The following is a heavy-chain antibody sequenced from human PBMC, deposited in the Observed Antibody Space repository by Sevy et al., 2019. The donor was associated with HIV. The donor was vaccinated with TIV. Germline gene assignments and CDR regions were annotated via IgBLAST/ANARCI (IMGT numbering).Heavy chain of an antibody. V-gene: IGHV3-21*01. CDR3: ARDLISGSYGGWFDP. D-gene: IGHD1-26*01. CDR2: ISSSSYM. CDR1: GFTFSSYS. J-gene: IGHJ5*02. Sequence: GGSLRLSCAASGFTFSSYSMNWVRQAPGKGLEWVSSISSSSYMYYADSVKGRFTISRDNAKNSLYLQMNSLRVEDTAVYYCARDLISGSYGGWFDPWGQGTLVTVSS.